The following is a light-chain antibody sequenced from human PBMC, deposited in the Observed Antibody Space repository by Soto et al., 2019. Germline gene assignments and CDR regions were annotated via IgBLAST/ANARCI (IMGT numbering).Light chain of an antibody. CDR1: SSDVGAYNS. V-gene: IGLV2-14*01. J-gene: IGLJ2*01. Sequence: QAVVTQPASVSGSPGQSITISCTGTSSDVGAYNSVSWYQQHPGKAPKVMIYDATDRPSGVSNRFSGSKSGNTAYLTISGLQADDEADYYCSSYTSTNTVLFGGGTKLTVL. CDR2: DAT. CDR3: SSYTSTNTVL.